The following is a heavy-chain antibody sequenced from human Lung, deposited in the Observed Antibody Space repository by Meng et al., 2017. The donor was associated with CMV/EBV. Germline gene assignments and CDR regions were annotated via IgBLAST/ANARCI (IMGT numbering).Heavy chain of an antibody. CDR2: IYSDGIRT. Sequence: SCAVSGININTYWMHWVRQDPGKGLVWLSRIYSDGIRTRYADSVKGRFTNSRDNSKNTLYLQINDLRAEDTAVYYRARDPGRGAFDIWDQGTLVTVSS. J-gene: IGHJ3*02. CDR3: ARDPGRGAFDI. D-gene: IGHD3-10*01. CDR1: GININTYW. V-gene: IGHV3-74*01.